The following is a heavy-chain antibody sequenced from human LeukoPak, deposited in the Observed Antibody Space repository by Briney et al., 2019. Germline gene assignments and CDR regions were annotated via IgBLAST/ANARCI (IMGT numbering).Heavy chain of an antibody. D-gene: IGHD3-10*01. V-gene: IGHV1-2*02. CDR2: INPNSGGT. CDR3: ARTRWVRGLEDFDY. Sequence: ASVKVSCKASGYTFTGYYMHWVRQAPGQGLEWVGWINPNSGGTNYAQKFQGRVTMTRDTSISTAYMELSRLRSDDTAVYYCARTRWVRGLEDFDYWGQGTLVTVSS. CDR1: GYTFTGYY. J-gene: IGHJ4*02.